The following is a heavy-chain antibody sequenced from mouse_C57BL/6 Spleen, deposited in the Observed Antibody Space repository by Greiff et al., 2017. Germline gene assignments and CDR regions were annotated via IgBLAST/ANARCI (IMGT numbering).Heavy chain of an antibody. CDR1: GFTFSDYY. D-gene: IGHD1-1*01. CDR3: ARRGVLRDYAMDY. Sequence: DVHLVESGGGLVQPGGSLKLSCAASGFTFSDYYMYWVRQTPEKRLEWVAYISNGGGSTYYPDTVKGRFTISRDNAKNTLYLQMSRLKSEDTAMYYCARRGVLRDYAMDYWGQGTSVTVSS. CDR2: ISNGGGST. J-gene: IGHJ4*01. V-gene: IGHV5-12*01.